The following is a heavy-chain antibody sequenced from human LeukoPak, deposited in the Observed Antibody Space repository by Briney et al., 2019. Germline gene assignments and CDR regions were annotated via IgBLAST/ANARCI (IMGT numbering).Heavy chain of an antibody. V-gene: IGHV1-2*02. CDR1: GYIFTDYY. Sequence: ASVKVSCKASGYIFTDYYMYWVRQAPGQGLEWMGWINPNSGDTNYAQKFQGRVTMTRDTSITTAYMELRSLRSEDTAVYYCARESMVTAGYYFDYWGQGTLVTVSS. J-gene: IGHJ4*02. CDR2: INPNSGDT. D-gene: IGHD3-10*01. CDR3: ARESMVTAGYYFDY.